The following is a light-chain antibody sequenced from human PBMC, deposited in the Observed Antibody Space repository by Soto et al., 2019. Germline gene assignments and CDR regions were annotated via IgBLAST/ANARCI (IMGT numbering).Light chain of an antibody. J-gene: IGKJ4*01. V-gene: IGKV1-39*01. Sequence: DIQMTQSPSSLSASVGDRVTITCRASQSISSYLNWYQQKPGKAPKLLIYAASTLQSGVPSRFSGSGSGTDFTLTISCLQSEDFATYYCQQYYSYPWLTFGGGTKVDIK. CDR1: QSISSY. CDR2: AAS. CDR3: QQYYSYPWLT.